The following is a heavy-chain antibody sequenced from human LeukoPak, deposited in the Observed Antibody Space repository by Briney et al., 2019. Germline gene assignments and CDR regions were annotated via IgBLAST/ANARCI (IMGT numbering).Heavy chain of an antibody. CDR1: GLTFSSYW. J-gene: IGHJ4*02. Sequence: GGSLRLSCAASGLTFSSYWMHWVRQAPGKGLVWVSRINSDGSSTNYADSVKGRFTISRDNAKNTLYLQMNSPRAEDTAVYYCVRYSGYDSVWGQGTLVTVSS. V-gene: IGHV3-74*01. CDR2: INSDGSST. D-gene: IGHD5-12*01. CDR3: VRYSGYDSV.